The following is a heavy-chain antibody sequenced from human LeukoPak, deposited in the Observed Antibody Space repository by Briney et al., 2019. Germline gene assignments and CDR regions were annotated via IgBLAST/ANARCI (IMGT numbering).Heavy chain of an antibody. CDR2: GSESGGT. J-gene: IGHJ4*02. CDR3: ARHGGYHSPIDY. Sequence: SETLSLTCAVYGGSLNGHYWSWIRQPPGKGLEWIGEGSESGGTKFNPSLKSRVTISADTSKNQFSLKLSSVTAADTAVYYCARHGGYHSPIDYWGQGTLVTVSS. D-gene: IGHD3-22*01. V-gene: IGHV4-34*01. CDR1: GGSLNGHY.